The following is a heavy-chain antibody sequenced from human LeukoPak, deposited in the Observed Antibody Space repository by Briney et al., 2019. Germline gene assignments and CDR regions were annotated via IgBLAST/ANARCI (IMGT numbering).Heavy chain of an antibody. CDR1: GGSISSGSYY. J-gene: IGHJ4*02. CDR3: ARDSLYYDSSGYLAY. V-gene: IGHV4-61*02. D-gene: IGHD3-22*01. Sequence: SQTLSLTCTVSGGSISSGSYYWSWIRQPAGKGLEWIGRIYTSGSTNYNPSLKSRVTISVDTSKNQFSLKLNSVTAADTAVYYCARDSLYYDSSGYLAYWGQGTLVTVSS. CDR2: IYTSGST.